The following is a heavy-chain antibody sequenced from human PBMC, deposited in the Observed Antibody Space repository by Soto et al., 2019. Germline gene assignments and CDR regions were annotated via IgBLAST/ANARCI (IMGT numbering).Heavy chain of an antibody. V-gene: IGHV4-30-4*01. CDR2: IYKSATT. CDR1: GDSISTVDYF. J-gene: IGHJ5*01. CDR3: ARGRYCLTGRCFPNWFDS. D-gene: IGHD2-15*01. Sequence: QVQLLESGPGLVKPSQTLSLTCSVSGDSISTVDYFWAWIRQPPGQALEYIGYIYKSATTYYNPSFESRLAISLDTSKRQFSLNVTSVTAADTAVYFCARGRYCLTGRCFPNWFDSWGQGTLVTVSS.